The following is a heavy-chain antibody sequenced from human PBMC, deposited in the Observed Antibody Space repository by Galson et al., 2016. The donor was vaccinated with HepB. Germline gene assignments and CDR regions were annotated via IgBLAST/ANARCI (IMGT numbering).Heavy chain of an antibody. V-gene: IGHV3-33*01. J-gene: IGHJ4*02. D-gene: IGHD2-21*01. CDR1: GFTFVTYG. Sequence: SLRLSCAASGFTFVTYGMHWVRQAPGKGLEWVAVIWPDGDNKYYADSVKGRFTISRDNSKNTLFLQMNSLRDEDTAIYFCARDPGWLYSFDFWGQGTLVTVSS. CDR2: IWPDGDNK. CDR3: ARDPGWLYSFDF.